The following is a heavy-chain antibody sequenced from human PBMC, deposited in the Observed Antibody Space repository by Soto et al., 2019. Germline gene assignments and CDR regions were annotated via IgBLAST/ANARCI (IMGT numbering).Heavy chain of an antibody. CDR2: IVVGSGNT. V-gene: IGHV1-58*01. J-gene: IGHJ6*02. CDR3: AARWYSSSWYAVDYYCGMDV. Sequence: QMQLVQSGPEVKKPGTSVKVSCKASGFTFTSSAVQWVRQARGQRLEWIGWIVVGSGNTNYAQKFQERVTMTRDMSTSPAYRELSSLRSEDTAVYYWAARWYSSSWYAVDYYCGMDVWGQGSTVTVSS. CDR1: GFTFTSSA. D-gene: IGHD6-13*01.